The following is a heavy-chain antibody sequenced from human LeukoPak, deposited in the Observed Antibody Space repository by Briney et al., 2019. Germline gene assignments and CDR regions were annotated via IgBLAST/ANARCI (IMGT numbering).Heavy chain of an antibody. CDR2: INAGNGNT. V-gene: IGHV1-3*01. Sequence: ASVKVSCKASGYTFTSYAMHWVRQAPGQRLEWMGWINAGNGNTKYSQKFQGRVTITRDTSASTAYMELSSLRSEDTAVYYCARGSFDGSGSYALLNWGQGTLVTVSS. CDR1: GYTFTSYA. D-gene: IGHD3-10*01. J-gene: IGHJ4*02. CDR3: ARGSFDGSGSYALLN.